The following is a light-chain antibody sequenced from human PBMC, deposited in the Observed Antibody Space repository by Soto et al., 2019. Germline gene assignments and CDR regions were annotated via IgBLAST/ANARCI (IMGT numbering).Light chain of an antibody. CDR3: QQYRSTPPMYN. CDR2: GAS. J-gene: IGKJ2*01. CDR1: QSVSSTY. V-gene: IGKV3-20*01. Sequence: EVVLTQSPGTLSLSPGERATLSCRASQSVSSTYLAWYQQKPGQAPRLLIYGASTRATGIPDRFSGSGSGTAFTLTSSRLEPEDFAVYYCQQYRSTPPMYNFGQGTKREIK.